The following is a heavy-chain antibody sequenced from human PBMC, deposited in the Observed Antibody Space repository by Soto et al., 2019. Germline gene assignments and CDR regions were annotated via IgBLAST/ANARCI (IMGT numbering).Heavy chain of an antibody. D-gene: IGHD3-22*01. Sequence: PGVSLRLSCAASGFTFSSYAMSWVRQAPGKGLEWVSAISGSGGSTYYADSGKGRFTLSRDNSKNTLYLQMNSLRAEDTAVYYCAKDLDYDSSGYYYLTPLFGYYYGMDVWGQGTTVTVSS. CDR1: GFTFSSYA. J-gene: IGHJ6*02. CDR3: AKDLDYDSSGYYYLTPLFGYYYGMDV. CDR2: ISGSGGST. V-gene: IGHV3-23*01.